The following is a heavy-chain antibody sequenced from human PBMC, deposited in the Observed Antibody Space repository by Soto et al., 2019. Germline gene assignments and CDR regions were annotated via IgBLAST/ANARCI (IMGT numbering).Heavy chain of an antibody. CDR3: ARARPLTMIVVEYYFAD. Sequence: PSETLSLTCTVSGGSISSGGYYWSWIRQHPGKGLEWIGYIYYSGSTYYNLSLKSRVTISVDTSKNQFSLKLSSVTAADTAVYYCARARPLTMIVVEYYFADWGQGTLVTVSS. D-gene: IGHD3-22*01. V-gene: IGHV4-31*03. J-gene: IGHJ4*02. CDR1: GGSISSGGYY. CDR2: IYYSGST.